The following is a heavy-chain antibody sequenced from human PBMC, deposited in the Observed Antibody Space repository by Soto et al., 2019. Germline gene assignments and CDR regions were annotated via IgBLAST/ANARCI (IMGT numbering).Heavy chain of an antibody. Sequence: ASVKVSCKASGYTFTNYGISWVRQAPGEGLEWVGWINTSNDNKLYAQKLQGRLTLTTDTSTSTAYMDLTTLRSDDAAVYFCARDPGAASFDFWAQGTLVTVSS. V-gene: IGHV1-18*01. J-gene: IGHJ4*02. CDR3: ARDPGAASFDF. CDR2: INTSNDNK. CDR1: GYTFTNYG. D-gene: IGHD2-15*01.